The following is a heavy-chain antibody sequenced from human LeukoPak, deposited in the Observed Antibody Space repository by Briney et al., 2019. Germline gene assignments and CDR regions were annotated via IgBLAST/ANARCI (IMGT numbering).Heavy chain of an antibody. CDR3: ATVPSSGTYYAPLDY. Sequence: PGGSPRLSCAASGFTFSTYGMHWVRQAPGKGLEWVAVISSDGSNKYYAGSVKGRFTISRDNSKNTLYLQMNSLRAEDTAVYYCATVPSSGTYYAPLDYWGQGTLVTVSS. J-gene: IGHJ4*02. CDR2: ISSDGSNK. CDR1: GFTFSTYG. D-gene: IGHD1-26*01. V-gene: IGHV3-30*03.